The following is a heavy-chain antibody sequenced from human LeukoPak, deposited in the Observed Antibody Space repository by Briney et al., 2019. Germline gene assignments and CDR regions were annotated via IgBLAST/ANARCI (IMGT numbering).Heavy chain of an antibody. J-gene: IGHJ4*02. CDR1: GGSISSSSYY. D-gene: IGHD4-23*01. V-gene: IGHV4-39*01. CDR2: IYYSGST. Sequence: SSETLSLTCTVSGGSISSSSYYWGWIRQPPGKGLEWIGSIYYSGSTYHNTSLKRRVTISVDTTKTQCSLKLSSVNAADTAVYYCASRGTVASFDYWGQGTLVTVSS. CDR3: ASRGTVASFDY.